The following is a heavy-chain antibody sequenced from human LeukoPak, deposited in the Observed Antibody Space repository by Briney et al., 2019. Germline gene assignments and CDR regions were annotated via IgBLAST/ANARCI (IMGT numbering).Heavy chain of an antibody. CDR3: AYRPPGDESFDI. CDR2: SGPEDGET. V-gene: IGHV1-24*01. CDR1: GHTLSGLA. D-gene: IGHD3-16*01. Sequence: GASVKVSCKVSGHTLSGLAMHWVRQATGKGLEWMGGSGPEDGETIYAQKFKGRVTMTEDTATDTAYMELRSLRSEDTAVYYCAYRPPGDESFDIWGQGTLATVSS. J-gene: IGHJ3*02.